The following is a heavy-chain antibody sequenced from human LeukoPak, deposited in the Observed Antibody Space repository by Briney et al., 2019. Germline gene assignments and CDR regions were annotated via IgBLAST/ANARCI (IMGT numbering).Heavy chain of an antibody. CDR3: ARATYISSRASQLGY. CDR1: GFTSSSYS. D-gene: IGHD6-13*01. CDR2: IYYSGST. J-gene: IGHJ4*02. V-gene: IGHV4-39*07. Sequence: GSLRLSCAASGFTSSSYSMNWVRQAPGKGLEWIGSIYYSGSTYYNPSLKSRVTISVDTSKNQFSLRLRSVTAADTAMYYCARATYISSRASQLGYWGQGTLVTVSS.